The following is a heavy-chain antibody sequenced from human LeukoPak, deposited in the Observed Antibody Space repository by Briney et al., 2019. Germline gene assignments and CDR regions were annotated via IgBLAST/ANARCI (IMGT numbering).Heavy chain of an antibody. D-gene: IGHD3-22*01. CDR1: GYTFTSYG. CDR3: ARTRGYYYDSSGYSDY. CDR2: ISAYNGNT. J-gene: IGHJ4*02. Sequence: ASVKVSCKASGYTFTSYGISWVRQAAGQGLEWMGWISAYNGNTNYAQKLQGRVTMTTDTSTSTGYMELRSLRSDDTAVYYWARTRGYYYDSSGYSDYWGQGNLVTVSS. V-gene: IGHV1-18*01.